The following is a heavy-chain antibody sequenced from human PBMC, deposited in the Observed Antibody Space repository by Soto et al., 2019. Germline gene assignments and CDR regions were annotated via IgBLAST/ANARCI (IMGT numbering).Heavy chain of an antibody. Sequence: QVQLQESDPGLVKPSQTLSLTCTVSGGSISSGAYYWSWIRQHPGKGLEWIGFIYYSGSTYYNPSLKSRVTISVDTSKNQFSLKLSSVTAADTALYYCAREGSSGHYQEKHYYGMDVWGQGTTVTVSS. D-gene: IGHD3-22*01. V-gene: IGHV4-31*03. CDR1: GGSISSGAYY. CDR3: AREGSSGHYQEKHYYGMDV. CDR2: IYYSGST. J-gene: IGHJ6*02.